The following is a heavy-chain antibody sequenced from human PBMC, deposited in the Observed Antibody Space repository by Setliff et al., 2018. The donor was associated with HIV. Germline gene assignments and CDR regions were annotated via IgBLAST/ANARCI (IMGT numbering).Heavy chain of an antibody. CDR3: AREGRWLEHPYGFAV. J-gene: IGHJ1*01. D-gene: IGHD3-10*01. Sequence: SETLSLTCTVSGGSIGNYYWNWIRQSPGKGLEWIAYIYYNGNRNYNPSLKSRVTISVDTTKNQFSLKMASVTAADTAVYYCAREGRWLEHPYGFAVWGQARLVTVSS. V-gene: IGHV4-59*01. CDR1: GGSIGNYY. CDR2: IYYNGNR.